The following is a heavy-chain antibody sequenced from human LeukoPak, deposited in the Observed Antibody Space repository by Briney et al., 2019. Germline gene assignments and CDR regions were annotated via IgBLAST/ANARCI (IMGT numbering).Heavy chain of an antibody. CDR3: ARDPRNKGFDP. Sequence: PGGSVRLSCAASGFTFSGYWMHWARHAPGKGLVWVSCIKGDGSDTGYADSVQGSFTISRDNAKNMLYLQMNSLGVEDTAVYYCARDPRNKGFDPWGQGTLVTVSA. D-gene: IGHD1/OR15-1a*01. CDR1: GFTFSGYW. J-gene: IGHJ5*02. V-gene: IGHV3-74*01. CDR2: IKGDGSDT.